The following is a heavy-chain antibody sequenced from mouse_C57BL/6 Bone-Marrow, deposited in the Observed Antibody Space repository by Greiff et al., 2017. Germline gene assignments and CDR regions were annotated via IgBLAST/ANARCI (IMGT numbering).Heavy chain of an antibody. Sequence: VQLQQSGAELARPGASVKLSCKASGYTFTSYGISWVKQRTGQGLEWIGEIYPRSGNTYYNEKFKGKATLTADKSSSTAYMELRSLTSEDSAVYFCATLWLRQGYFDYWGQGTTLTVSS. CDR2: IYPRSGNT. CDR1: GYTFTSYG. J-gene: IGHJ2*01. CDR3: ATLWLRQGYFDY. V-gene: IGHV1-81*01. D-gene: IGHD2-2*01.